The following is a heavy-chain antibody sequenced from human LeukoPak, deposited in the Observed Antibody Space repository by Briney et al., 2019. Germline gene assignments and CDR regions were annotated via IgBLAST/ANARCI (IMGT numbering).Heavy chain of an antibody. CDR2: IYPGDSDT. Sequence: GESLKISCKGSGYSFTTYWIGWVRQMPGKGLEWMGIIYPGDSDTTYSPSFQGQVIISADMSISTAYLQWSSLKASDTAMYYCAVSPAAYYYGSGTYYWGQGTLVTVSS. CDR3: AVSPAAYYYGSGTYY. J-gene: IGHJ4*02. D-gene: IGHD3-10*01. CDR1: GYSFTTYW. V-gene: IGHV5-51*01.